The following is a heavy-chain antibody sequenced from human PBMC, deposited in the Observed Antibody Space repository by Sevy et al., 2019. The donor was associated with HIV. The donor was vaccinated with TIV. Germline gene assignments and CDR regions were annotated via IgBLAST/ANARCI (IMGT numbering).Heavy chain of an antibody. CDR1: GFPFSSYA. J-gene: IGHJ5*02. CDR2: ISGSGGSA. V-gene: IGHV3-23*01. Sequence: GGSLRLSCAASGFPFSSYAMSWVRQAPGKGLEWVSIISGSGGSAYYADSVKGRFTISRDNSKNTLFLQMHSLRAEDTAVYYCAKGLRGTTTNNWFDPWGQGTLVTVSS. D-gene: IGHD4-17*01. CDR3: AKGLRGTTTNNWFDP.